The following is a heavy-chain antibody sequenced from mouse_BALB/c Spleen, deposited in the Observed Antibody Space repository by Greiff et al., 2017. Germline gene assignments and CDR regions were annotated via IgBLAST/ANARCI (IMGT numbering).Heavy chain of an antibody. V-gene: IGHV2-9-2*01. Sequence: VMLVESGPGLVAPSQSLSITCTVSGFSLTSYDISWIRQPPGKGLEWLGVIWTGGGTNYNSAFMSRLSISKDNSKSQVFLKMNSQQTDDTAIYDCVRNYGSSYYAMDYWGQGTSVTVSS. J-gene: IGHJ4*01. CDR1: GFSLTSYD. D-gene: IGHD1-1*01. CDR3: VRNYGSSYYAMDY. CDR2: IWTGGGT.